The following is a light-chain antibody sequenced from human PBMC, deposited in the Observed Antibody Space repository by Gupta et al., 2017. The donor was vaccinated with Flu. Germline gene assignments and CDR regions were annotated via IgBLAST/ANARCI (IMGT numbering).Light chain of an antibody. J-gene: IGKJ2*01. CDR3: QQYYSTPYT. CDR1: QSVLYSSNNKNY. Sequence: DIVMTQSPESLAVSLGERATINCRSSQSVLYSSNNKNYLAWYQQKPGQPPKLLIYWASTRESGVPDRFSGSGSGTDFTLTISSLQAEDVAVYYCQQYYSTPYTFGQGTKLDIK. CDR2: WAS. V-gene: IGKV4-1*01.